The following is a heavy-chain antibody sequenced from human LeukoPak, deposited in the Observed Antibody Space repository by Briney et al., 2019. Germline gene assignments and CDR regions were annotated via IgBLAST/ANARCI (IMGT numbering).Heavy chain of an antibody. CDR2: INHSGST. Sequence: SETLSLTCAVYGGSFSGYYWRWIRQPPGKGLEGIGGINHSGSTNYNPSLTSRVSIPVDTSNNQSSLQLTSVTAADTAVYYYARGYRGLFRLKRHYYYYMDVWGKGTTVTVSS. J-gene: IGHJ6*03. CDR1: GGSFSGYY. CDR3: ARGYRGLFRLKRHYYYYMDV. D-gene: IGHD2-21*01. V-gene: IGHV4-34*01.